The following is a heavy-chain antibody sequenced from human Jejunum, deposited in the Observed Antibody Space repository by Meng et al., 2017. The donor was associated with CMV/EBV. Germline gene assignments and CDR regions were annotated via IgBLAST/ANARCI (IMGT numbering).Heavy chain of an antibody. Sequence: PFSSYSMHWVRQAPGKGLEWVSSISSGSVDIFYADSVRGRFTISRDNTKNSLYLQMNSLGAEDTAVYYCARALHCSNPNCNDPAYWGQGTLVTSPQ. V-gene: IGHV3-21*01. J-gene: IGHJ4*02. D-gene: IGHD2-2*01. CDR3: ARALHCSNPNCNDPAY. CDR2: ISSGSVDI. CDR1: PFSSYS.